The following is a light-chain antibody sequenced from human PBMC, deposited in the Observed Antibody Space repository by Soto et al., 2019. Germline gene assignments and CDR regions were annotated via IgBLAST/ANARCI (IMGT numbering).Light chain of an antibody. Sequence: QLVLTQPPSASGTPGQRVTMSCSGSSSNIGSNYVYWYQQLPGTAPKLLIYFNDQRPSGVPDRFSGSKSGTSASLAISGLRSEDEADYYCAVWDDSLSGVVFGGGTKLTVL. CDR1: SSNIGSNY. V-gene: IGLV1-47*02. CDR3: AVWDDSLSGVV. J-gene: IGLJ2*01. CDR2: FND.